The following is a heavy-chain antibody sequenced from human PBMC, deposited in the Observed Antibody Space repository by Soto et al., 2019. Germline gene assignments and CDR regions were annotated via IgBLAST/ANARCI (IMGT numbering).Heavy chain of an antibody. Sequence: SLRLSCAASGFTFSDYYMSWIRQAPGKGLEWVSYISSSGSTIYYADSVKGRFTISRDNAKNSLYLQMNSLRAEDTAVYYCAGRRTNTDWVVFDYWGQGTLVTVSS. CDR1: GFTFSDYY. D-gene: IGHD1-7*01. CDR2: ISSSGSTI. CDR3: AGRRTNTDWVVFDY. J-gene: IGHJ4*02. V-gene: IGHV3-11*01.